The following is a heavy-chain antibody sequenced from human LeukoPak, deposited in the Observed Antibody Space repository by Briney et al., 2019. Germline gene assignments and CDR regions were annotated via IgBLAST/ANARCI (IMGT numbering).Heavy chain of an antibody. D-gene: IGHD3-10*01. J-gene: IGHJ4*02. CDR3: AREAISGSGSYQAMPLDY. CDR2: INPNSGGT. Sequence: ASVTVSCKASGYTFTGYYMHWVRQSPGQGLEWMGWINPNSGGTNYAQKFQGWVTMTRDTSISTAYMELSRLRSDDTAVYYCAREAISGSGSYQAMPLDYWGQGTLVTVSS. V-gene: IGHV1-2*04. CDR1: GYTFTGYY.